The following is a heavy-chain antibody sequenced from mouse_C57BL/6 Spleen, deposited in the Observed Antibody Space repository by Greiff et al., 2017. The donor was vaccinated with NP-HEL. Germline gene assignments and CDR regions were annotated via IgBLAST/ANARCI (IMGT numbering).Heavy chain of an antibody. D-gene: IGHD2-5*01. J-gene: IGHJ3*01. CDR3: ARRYSTSWFAY. Sequence: EVQLQQSGPELVKPGASVKISCKASGYTFTDYYMNWVKQSHGKSLEWIGDINPNNGGTSYNQKFKGKATLTVDKSSSTAYMERRSLTSEDSAVYYCARRYSTSWFAYWGQGTLVTVSA. CDR2: INPNNGGT. V-gene: IGHV1-26*01. CDR1: GYTFTDYY.